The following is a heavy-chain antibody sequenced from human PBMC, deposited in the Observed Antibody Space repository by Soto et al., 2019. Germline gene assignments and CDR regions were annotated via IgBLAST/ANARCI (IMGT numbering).Heavy chain of an antibody. D-gene: IGHD3-10*01. CDR3: ARELFGRSVWFDP. CDR1: GGSISSYY. V-gene: IGHV4-59*01. Sequence: SETLSLTCTVSGGSISSYYWSWIRQPPGKGLEWIGYIYSSGSTNYNPSLKSRVSMSVDTSKNQFSLYLRSVTAADTAVYYCARELFGRSVWFDPWGQGTLVTVSS. CDR2: IYSSGST. J-gene: IGHJ5*02.